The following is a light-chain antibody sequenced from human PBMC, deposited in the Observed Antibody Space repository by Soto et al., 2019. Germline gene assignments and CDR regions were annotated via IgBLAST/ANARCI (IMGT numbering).Light chain of an antibody. J-gene: IGKJ1*01. CDR1: QSVLYSSNNKNY. V-gene: IGKV4-1*01. CDR3: EQYYSTPAWT. Sequence: DIVMTQSPDSLAVSLGERATIHCKSSQSVLYSSNNKNYFAWYQQKPGQPPKLLIYWASTRESGVPDRFGGSGSGTDFTLTISSLQAEDVAVYYCEQYYSTPAWTFGQATKVEIK. CDR2: WAS.